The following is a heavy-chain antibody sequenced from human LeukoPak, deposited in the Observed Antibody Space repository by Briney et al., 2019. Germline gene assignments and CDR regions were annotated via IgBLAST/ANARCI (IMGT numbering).Heavy chain of an antibody. CDR3: ARGVLSFDP. CDR2: IYYSGST. V-gene: IGHV4-59*01. CDR1: GDSISGYY. J-gene: IGHJ5*02. Sequence: SETLSLTCTVSGDSISGYYWSWIRQPPGKGLEWIGYIYYSGSTNYNPSLKSRVTISVDTSKNQFSLKLSSVTAADTAVYYCARGVLSFDPWGQGSLVTVSS.